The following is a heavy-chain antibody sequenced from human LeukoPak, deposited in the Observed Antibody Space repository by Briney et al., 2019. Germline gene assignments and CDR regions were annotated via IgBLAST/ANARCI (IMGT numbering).Heavy chain of an antibody. V-gene: IGHV3-21*01. D-gene: IGHD5-12*01. CDR1: GFTFSSYS. J-gene: IGHJ4*02. CDR2: ISTSSSYI. CDR3: ARVGLDRRGYSGYEAFDY. Sequence: GGSLRLSCAASGFTFSSYSVHWVRQAPGKGLEWVSSISTSSSYIYYADAVKGRFTISRDNAKNSLYLQINSLRAEDTAVYYCARVGLDRRGYSGYEAFDYWGQGTLVTVSS.